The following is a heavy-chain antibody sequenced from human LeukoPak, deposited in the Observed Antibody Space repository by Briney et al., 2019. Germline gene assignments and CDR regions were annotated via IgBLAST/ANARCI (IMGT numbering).Heavy chain of an antibody. V-gene: IGHV3-7*03. CDR1: EFTFSSYW. CDR3: ATLPSSRGVIKRFDY. Sequence: GGSLRLSCAASEFTFSSYWMSWVRQAPGKGLEWVANIKQDGSEKYYVDSVKGRFTISRDNAKNSLYLQMNSLRAEDTAVYYCATLPSSRGVIKRFDYWGQGTLVTVSS. J-gene: IGHJ4*02. D-gene: IGHD3-10*01. CDR2: IKQDGSEK.